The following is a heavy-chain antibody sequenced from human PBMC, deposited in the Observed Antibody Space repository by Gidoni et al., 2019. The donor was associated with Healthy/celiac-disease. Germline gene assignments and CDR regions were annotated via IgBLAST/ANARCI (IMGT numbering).Heavy chain of an antibody. CDR1: GYTFTSYD. J-gene: IGHJ6*03. V-gene: IGHV1-8*01. CDR3: PRGPSRPPVRLELDV. CDR2: MNPTSGNT. Sequence: QVQLVQSGAEVKKPGASVKVSCKASGYTFTSYDINWVRQATVQGLEWMGWMNPTSGNTGNQRKSQGQVTMTGNPSLGKPNLELGSLESEKTPVIYCPRGPSRPPVRLELDVWGKGPPFTV. D-gene: IGHD2-2*01.